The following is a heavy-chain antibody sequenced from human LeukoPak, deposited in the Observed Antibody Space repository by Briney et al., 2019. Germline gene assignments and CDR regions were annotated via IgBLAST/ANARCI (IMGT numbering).Heavy chain of an antibody. V-gene: IGHV4-31*03. Sequence: PSETLSLTCSVSGGSISSGGYYWSWIRQHPGKGLEWIGYIYYSGSTYYNPSLKSRVTISVDTSKNQFSLKLSSVTAADTAVYYCARSDYYYYGMDVWGQGTTVTVSS. J-gene: IGHJ6*02. CDR3: ARSDYYYYGMDV. CDR1: GGSISSGGYY. CDR2: IYYSGST.